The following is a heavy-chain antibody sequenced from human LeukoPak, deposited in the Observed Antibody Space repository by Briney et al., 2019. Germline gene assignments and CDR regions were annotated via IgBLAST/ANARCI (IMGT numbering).Heavy chain of an antibody. CDR2: IYSGGST. J-gene: IGHJ4*02. V-gene: IGHV3-66*01. Sequence: GGSLRLSCAASGFTFTIFGMNWVRQAPGKGLEWVSVIYSGGSTYYADSVKGRFTISRDNSKNTLYLQMNSLRAEDTAVYYCARDDYYGSGSQDYWGQGTLVTVSS. D-gene: IGHD3-10*01. CDR3: ARDDYYGSGSQDY. CDR1: GFTFTIFG.